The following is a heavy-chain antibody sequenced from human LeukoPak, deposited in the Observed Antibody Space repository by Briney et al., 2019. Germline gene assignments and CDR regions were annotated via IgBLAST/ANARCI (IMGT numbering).Heavy chain of an antibody. J-gene: IGHJ4*02. CDR2: IYHSGST. V-gene: IGHV4-38-2*02. D-gene: IGHD2-15*01. CDR1: GYSISSGYY. CDR3: AISVIYCSGGSCYDY. Sequence: SETLSLTCTVSGYSISSGYYWGWIRQPPGKGLEWIGSIYHSGSTYYNPSLKSRVTISVDTSKNQFSLKLSSVTAADTAVYYCAISVIYCSGGSCYDYWGQGTLVTVSS.